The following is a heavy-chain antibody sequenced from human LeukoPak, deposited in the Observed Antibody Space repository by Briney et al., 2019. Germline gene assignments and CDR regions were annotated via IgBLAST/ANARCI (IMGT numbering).Heavy chain of an antibody. CDR1: GFTFSSYG. V-gene: IGHV3-30*02. J-gene: IGHJ4*02. CDR2: IRYDGSNK. D-gene: IGHD2-2*02. CDR3: AKGLYCSSTSCYTPDY. Sequence: PGGSLRLSCAASGFTFSSYGMHWVRQAPGKGLEWVAFIRYDGSNKYYAGSVKGRFTISRDNSKNTLYLQMNSLRAEDTAEYYCAKGLYCSSTSCYTPDYWGQGTLVTVSS.